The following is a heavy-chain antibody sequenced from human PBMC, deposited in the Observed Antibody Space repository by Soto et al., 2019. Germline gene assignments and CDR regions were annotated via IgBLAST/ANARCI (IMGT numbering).Heavy chain of an antibody. V-gene: IGHV1-18*01. CDR3: ARGYCSGGSCYSGYFDY. D-gene: IGHD2-15*01. J-gene: IGHJ4*02. Sequence: ASVKVSCKASGYTFTSYGISWVRQAPGQGLEWMGWISAYNGNTNYAQKLQGRVTMTTDTSTSTAYMELRSLRSDDTAVYYCARGYCSGGSCYSGYFDYWGQGTLVTVSS. CDR1: GYTFTSYG. CDR2: ISAYNGNT.